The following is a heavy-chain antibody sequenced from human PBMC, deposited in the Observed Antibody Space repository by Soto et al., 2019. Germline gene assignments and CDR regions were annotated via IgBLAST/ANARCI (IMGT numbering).Heavy chain of an antibody. CDR3: AGNLQKLELRYYYYYMDV. Sequence: SQTLSLTCAISGDSVSSNSAAWNWIRQSPSRGLEWLGRTYYRSKWYNDYAVSVKSRITINPDTSKNQFSLQLNSVTPEDTAVYYCAGNLQKLELRYYYYYMDVWGKGTTVTVSS. CDR1: GDSVSSNSAA. J-gene: IGHJ6*03. CDR2: TYYRSKWYN. V-gene: IGHV6-1*01. D-gene: IGHD1-7*01.